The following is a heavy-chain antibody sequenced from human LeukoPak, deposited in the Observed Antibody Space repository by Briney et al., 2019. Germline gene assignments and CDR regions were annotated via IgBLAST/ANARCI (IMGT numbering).Heavy chain of an antibody. V-gene: IGHV4-61*05. CDR2: IYYSGST. CDR1: GGSISSRSYY. D-gene: IGHD3-16*02. J-gene: IGHJ5*02. CDR3: ARVGVMITFGGVIGNWFDP. Sequence: SETLSLTCTVSGGSISSRSYYWGWIRQPPGKGLEWIGYIYYSGSTNYNPSLKSRVTISVDTSKNQFSLKLSSVTAADTAVYYCARVGVMITFGGVIGNWFDPWGQGTLVTVSS.